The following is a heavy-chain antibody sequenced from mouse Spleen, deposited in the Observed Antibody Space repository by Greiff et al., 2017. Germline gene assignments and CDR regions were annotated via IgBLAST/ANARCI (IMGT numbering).Heavy chain of an antibody. CDR1: GYTFTDYE. D-gene: IGHD2-1*01. J-gene: IGHJ4*01. V-gene: IGHV1-15*01. Sequence: QVQLQQSGAELVRPGASVTLSCKASGYTFTDYEMHWVKQTPVHGLEWIGAIDPETSGTAYNQKFKGKAILTADKSSSTAYMELRSLTSEDSAVYYCTRNYGNFYAMDYWGQGTSVTVSS. CDR3: TRNYGNFYAMDY. CDR2: IDPETSGT.